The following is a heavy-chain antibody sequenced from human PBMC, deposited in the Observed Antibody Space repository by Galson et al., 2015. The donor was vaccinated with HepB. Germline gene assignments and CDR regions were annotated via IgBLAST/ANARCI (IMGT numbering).Heavy chain of an antibody. CDR3: STYVGDRLT. V-gene: IGHV3-15*01. CDR1: GFTFNEAW. Sequence: LRLSCAAYGFTFNEAWMHWVRQAPGRGLEWVGHITRKNDGGTRSYAAPVKGRFFVSSDDSKNVLYLQMNSLKTEDTAVYFCSTYVGDRLTWGQGTRVTVSS. J-gene: IGHJ5*02. D-gene: IGHD1-26*01. CDR2: ITRKNDGGTR.